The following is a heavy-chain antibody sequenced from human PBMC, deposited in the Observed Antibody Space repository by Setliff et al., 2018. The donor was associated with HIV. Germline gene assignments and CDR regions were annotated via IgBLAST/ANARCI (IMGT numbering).Heavy chain of an antibody. Sequence: GGSLRLSCVASGLTLTNHCMPWVRQAPGNGLEWVAHIKQDGTEKHYLDSVKGRFTISRDNAKNSLYLQMTSLRDEDTAVYYCASQCCGGDCYDGSNWGQGTLVTVSS. CDR1: GLTLTNHC. J-gene: IGHJ4*02. D-gene: IGHD2-21*01. CDR2: IKQDGTEK. V-gene: IGHV3-7*03. CDR3: ASQCCGGDCYDGSN.